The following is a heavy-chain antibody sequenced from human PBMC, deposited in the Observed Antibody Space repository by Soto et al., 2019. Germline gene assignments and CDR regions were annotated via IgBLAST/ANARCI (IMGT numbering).Heavy chain of an antibody. V-gene: IGHV4-31*03. D-gene: IGHD4-4*01. J-gene: IGHJ3*02. CDR1: GASISSAGYY. CDR3: ARAVSNAFDI. Sequence: QVQLQESGPGLVKPSQTLSLTCSVSGASISSAGYYWTWIRQHPGKGLEWIGNINYSGTTYYNPSLRSRVSSSADTSKNQFSLKLISVTAADTAVYYCARAVSNAFDIWGQGTMVTVSS. CDR2: INYSGTT.